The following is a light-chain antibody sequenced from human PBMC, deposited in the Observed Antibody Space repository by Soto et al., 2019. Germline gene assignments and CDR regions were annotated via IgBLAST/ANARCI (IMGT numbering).Light chain of an antibody. J-gene: IGLJ1*01. Sequence: QSVLTQPPSASGTPGQRVTISCSGSGSNIGSNYVYWYQQLPGTAPKLLISFNNQRPSGVPDRFSGSKSGTSASLAISGLRSEDEAHYYCAAWDDSLRGGVFGTGTQLTVL. CDR2: FNN. CDR3: AAWDDSLRGGV. V-gene: IGLV1-47*02. CDR1: GSNIGSNY.